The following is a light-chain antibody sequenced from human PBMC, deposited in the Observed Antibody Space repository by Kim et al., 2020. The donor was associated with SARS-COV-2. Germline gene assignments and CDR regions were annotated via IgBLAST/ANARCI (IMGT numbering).Light chain of an antibody. J-gene: IGLJ2*01. CDR2: GKN. V-gene: IGLV3-19*01. CDR1: SLRSYY. Sequence: VALGQTFRIKCQGDSLRSYYATGYQQKPGQAPIVVIYGKNNRPSGIPDRFSGSRSGDTASLTITGTQAGDEADYYCNSRGSNDNVLFGGGTKLTVL. CDR3: NSRGSNDNVL.